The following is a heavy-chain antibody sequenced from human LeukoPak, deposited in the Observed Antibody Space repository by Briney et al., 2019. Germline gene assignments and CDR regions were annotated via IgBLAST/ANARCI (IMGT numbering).Heavy chain of an antibody. Sequence: GGSLILSCAASGFTFSSYSMNWVRQAPGKGLEWVSSISSSSSYIYYADSVKGRFTISRDNATNSLYLQMNSLRAEDTAVYYCARGTAGSHKDFDYWGQGTLVTVSS. CDR3: ARGTAGSHKDFDY. D-gene: IGHD3-10*01. J-gene: IGHJ4*02. V-gene: IGHV3-21*01. CDR1: GFTFSSYS. CDR2: ISSSSSYI.